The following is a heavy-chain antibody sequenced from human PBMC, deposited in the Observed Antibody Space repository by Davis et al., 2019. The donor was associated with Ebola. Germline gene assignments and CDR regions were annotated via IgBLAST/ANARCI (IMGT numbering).Heavy chain of an antibody. Sequence: PGGSLRLSCAASDFTFSTYTMSWIRQAPGKGLEWVSAISISSAFIYYADSVKGRFTVSRDNARNSLSLQLDGLKPDDTAVYYCAGGRDGWDAYDIWGQGTMVTVSS. V-gene: IGHV3-21*01. CDR3: AGGRDGWDAYDI. D-gene: IGHD5-24*01. J-gene: IGHJ3*02. CDR2: ISISSAFI. CDR1: DFTFSTYT.